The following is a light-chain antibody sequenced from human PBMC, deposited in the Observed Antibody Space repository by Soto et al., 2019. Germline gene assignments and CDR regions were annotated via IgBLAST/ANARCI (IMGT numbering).Light chain of an antibody. CDR2: DAS. Sequence: IQISRSPSSLSASVGDRVTITCRASHNMKAWLNWYQQRPGKAPKFLIYDASSWESGVPYRFSGSGSGTEFTLTISNLQPDDFATYFCQQYNNSPRTFGQGTKVDIK. J-gene: IGKJ1*01. V-gene: IGKV1-5*01. CDR3: QQYNNSPRT. CDR1: HNMKAW.